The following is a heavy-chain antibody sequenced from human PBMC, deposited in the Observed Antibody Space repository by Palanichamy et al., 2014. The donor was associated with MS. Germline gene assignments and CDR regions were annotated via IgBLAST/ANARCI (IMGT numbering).Heavy chain of an antibody. V-gene: IGHV4-4*02. CDR1: GGSIISSSYW. CDR2: IYHSGST. Sequence: QVQLQESGPGLVKPSGTLSLTCAVSGGSIISSSYWWSWVRQPPGKGLEWIGEIYHSGSTNYSPSLKSRVSISVDKSKNQFSLKLTSVTAADTAVYYCARATLESKTYYTLWRGFRAFDIWGQGTMVTVSS. CDR3: ARATLESKTYYTLWRGFRAFDI. J-gene: IGHJ3*02. D-gene: IGHD3-3*01.